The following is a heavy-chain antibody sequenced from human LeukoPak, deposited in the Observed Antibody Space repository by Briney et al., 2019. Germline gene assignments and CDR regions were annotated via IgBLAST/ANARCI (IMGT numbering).Heavy chain of an antibody. CDR2: INGVGTDR. V-gene: IGHV3-74*01. Sequence: GGSLRLSCAASGFTFSRHYMHWVRQAPGKGLVWVSRINGVGTDRIYADSVKGRFTISRDNSKNTLYLQMNSLRAEDTAVYYCAKGRGYSYGLFDYWGQGTLVTVSS. D-gene: IGHD5-18*01. CDR3: AKGRGYSYGLFDY. CDR1: GFTFSRHY. J-gene: IGHJ4*02.